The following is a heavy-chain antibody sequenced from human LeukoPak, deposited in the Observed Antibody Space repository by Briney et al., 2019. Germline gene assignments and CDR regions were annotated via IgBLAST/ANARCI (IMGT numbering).Heavy chain of an antibody. V-gene: IGHV3-30*03. D-gene: IGHD2-15*01. Sequence: PGGSLRLSCAASGFTFSSYSMNWVRQAPGKGLEWVAVISYDGSNKYYADSVKGRFTISRDNSKNTLYLQMNSLRAEDTAVYYCARSYFVVAAPEDYWGQGTLVTVSS. J-gene: IGHJ4*02. CDR3: ARSYFVVAAPEDY. CDR1: GFTFSSYS. CDR2: ISYDGSNK.